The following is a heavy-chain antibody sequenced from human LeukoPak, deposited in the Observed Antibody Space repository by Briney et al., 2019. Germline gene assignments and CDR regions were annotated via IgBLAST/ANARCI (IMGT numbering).Heavy chain of an antibody. V-gene: IGHV4-31*03. CDR1: GGSISSGGYY. J-gene: IGHJ3*02. CDR3: AREYSQRNIAAAGRDAFDI. Sequence: KPSETLSLTCTVSGGSISSGGYYWSWIRQHPGKGLEWIGYIYYSGSTYYNPSLKSRVTISVDTSKNQFSLKLSSVTAADTAVYYCAREYSQRNIAAAGRDAFDIWGQGTMVTVSS. CDR2: IYYSGST. D-gene: IGHD6-13*01.